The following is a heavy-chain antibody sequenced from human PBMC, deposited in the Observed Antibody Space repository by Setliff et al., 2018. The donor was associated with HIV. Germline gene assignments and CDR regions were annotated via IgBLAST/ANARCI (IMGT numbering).Heavy chain of an antibody. CDR3: ARDLSGYSYGSYYYYMDV. Sequence: KASETLSLTCTVSGGSIRIYYWNWIRQPAGKGLEWIGRIHTSGNTNYNPSLKSRVTMSVDTSKNHFSLKLSSATAADTAVYYCARDLSGYSYGSYYYYMDVWGKGTTVTVSS. D-gene: IGHD5-18*01. CDR1: GGSIRIYY. J-gene: IGHJ6*03. V-gene: IGHV4-4*07. CDR2: IHTSGNT.